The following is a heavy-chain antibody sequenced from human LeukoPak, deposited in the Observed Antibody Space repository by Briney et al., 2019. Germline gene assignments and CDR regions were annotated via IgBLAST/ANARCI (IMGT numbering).Heavy chain of an antibody. D-gene: IGHD3-10*01. J-gene: IGHJ4*02. CDR1: GFTFSSQS. Sequence: PGESLRLSCAASGFTFSSQSMNWVRQAPGKGLEWVSSISSSGGSTYYADSVKGRFTISRDNSKNTLYLQMNSLRAEDTAVYYCAKAWALLNYWGQGTLVTVSS. V-gene: IGHV3-23*01. CDR3: AKAWALLNY. CDR2: ISSSGGST.